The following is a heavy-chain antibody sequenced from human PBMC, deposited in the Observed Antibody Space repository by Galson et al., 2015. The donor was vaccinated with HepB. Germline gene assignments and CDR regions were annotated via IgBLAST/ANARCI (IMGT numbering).Heavy chain of an antibody. Sequence: SVRVSCKSSEGTFSSYAISWVRQAPGQGLEWLGGIIPIFGTANYAQKFQGRVTITADESTSTAYMELSSLRSEDTAVYYCAREGYCSSTSCLRLFDYWGQGTLVTVSS. D-gene: IGHD2-2*01. CDR3: AREGYCSSTSCLRLFDY. V-gene: IGHV1-69*13. CDR2: IIPIFGTA. J-gene: IGHJ4*02. CDR1: EGTFSSYA.